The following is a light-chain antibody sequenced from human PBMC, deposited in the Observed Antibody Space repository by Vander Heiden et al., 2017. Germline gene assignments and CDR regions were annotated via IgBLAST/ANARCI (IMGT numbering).Light chain of an antibody. J-gene: IGLJ2*01. CDR3: QVWDSSTDQVI. CDR2: DDS. CDR1: NIGSKS. Sequence: YVQPQPPPVSVAPGQTARITCGGNNIGSKSVHWYQHKPGQAPVLVVYDDSDRPSGIPERFSGSNSGNTATLTISRVEVGDEADYFCQVWDSSTDQVIFGGGTKLTVL. V-gene: IGLV3-21*02.